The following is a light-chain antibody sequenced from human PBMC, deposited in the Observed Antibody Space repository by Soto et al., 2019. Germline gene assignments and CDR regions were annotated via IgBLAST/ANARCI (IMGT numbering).Light chain of an antibody. J-gene: IGKJ4*01. V-gene: IGKV3-15*01. CDR1: QSVSSY. Sequence: EIVLTPSPGPLSLSPGERATLSCRASQSVSSYLAWYQQKPGQAPRLLIYDASTRATGVPARFSGSGSGAEFTLSISSLQSEDFAVYYCQQYNSWPTFGGGTKVDIK. CDR3: QQYNSWPT. CDR2: DAS.